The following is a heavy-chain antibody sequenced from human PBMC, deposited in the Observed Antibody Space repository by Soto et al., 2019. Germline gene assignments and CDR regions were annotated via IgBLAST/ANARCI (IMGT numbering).Heavy chain of an antibody. Sequence: QITLKESGPTLVKPTQTLTLTCTFSGFSLSTSGVGVGWIRQPPGKALEWLALIYWDDDKRYSPSLKSRLTITKDTSKNQVVLTMTHMDPVDTATYYCAHSVAVAGTPPYYYYGMDVWGQGTTVTVSS. V-gene: IGHV2-5*02. CDR3: AHSVAVAGTPPYYYYGMDV. CDR1: GFSLSTSGVG. CDR2: IYWDDDK. J-gene: IGHJ6*02. D-gene: IGHD6-19*01.